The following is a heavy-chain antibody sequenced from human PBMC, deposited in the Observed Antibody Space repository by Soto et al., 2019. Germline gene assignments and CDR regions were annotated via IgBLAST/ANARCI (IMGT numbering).Heavy chain of an antibody. J-gene: IGHJ4*02. Sequence: PSETLSLTCTVSGGSISSYYWSWIRQPPGKGLEWIGYIYYSGSTNYNPSLKSRVTISVDTSKNQFSLKLSSVTAADTAVYYCARHGPESGYDSQYSFDYWGQGTLVTVSS. V-gene: IGHV4-59*08. CDR1: GGSISSYY. CDR2: IYYSGST. D-gene: IGHD5-12*01. CDR3: ARHGPESGYDSQYSFDY.